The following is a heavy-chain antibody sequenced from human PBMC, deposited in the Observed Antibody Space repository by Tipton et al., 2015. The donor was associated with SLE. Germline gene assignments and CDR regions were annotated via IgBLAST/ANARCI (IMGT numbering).Heavy chain of an antibody. V-gene: IGHV4-34*01. Sequence: LRLSCAVYGGSFSGYYWSWIRQPPGKGLEWIGEINHSGSTNYNPSLKSRVTISVDTSKNQFSLKLSSVTAADTAVYYCARRGSGSYDIWGQGTMVTVSS. CDR3: ARRGSGSYDI. CDR2: INHSGST. CDR1: GGSFSGYY. D-gene: IGHD3-10*01. J-gene: IGHJ3*02.